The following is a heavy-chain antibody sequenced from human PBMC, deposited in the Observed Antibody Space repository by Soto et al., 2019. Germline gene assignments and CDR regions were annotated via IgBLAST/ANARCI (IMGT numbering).Heavy chain of an antibody. CDR3: AKPITMVRSALFDY. D-gene: IGHD3-10*01. Sequence: GGSLRLSCAASGFTFSSYGMHWVRQDPGKGLEWVAVISYDGSNKYYADSVKGRFTISRDNSKNTLYLQMNSLRAEDTAVYYCAKPITMVRSALFDYWGQGTLVTVSS. CDR1: GFTFSSYG. CDR2: ISYDGSNK. J-gene: IGHJ4*02. V-gene: IGHV3-30*18.